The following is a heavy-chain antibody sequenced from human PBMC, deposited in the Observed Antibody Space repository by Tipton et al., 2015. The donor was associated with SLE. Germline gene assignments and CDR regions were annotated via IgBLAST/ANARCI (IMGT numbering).Heavy chain of an antibody. Sequence: SLRLSCAASGFTFSPYTMSWVRQAPGKGLEWVSGMSGSGDSATYANSVKGRFTISRDNAKNSLYLQMNSLRAEDTAVYYCARDAIYNWFDPWGQGTLVTVSS. CDR2: MSGSGDSA. V-gene: IGHV3-23*01. D-gene: IGHD3-3*01. CDR3: ARDAIYNWFDP. CDR1: GFTFSPYT. J-gene: IGHJ5*02.